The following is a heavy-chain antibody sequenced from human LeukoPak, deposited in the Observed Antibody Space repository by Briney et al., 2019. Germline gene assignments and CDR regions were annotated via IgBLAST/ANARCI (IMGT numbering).Heavy chain of an antibody. CDR1: GYTFASYD. Sequence: SVKVYCKASGYTFASYDIKWLRQATGQGLEWMGGIIPIFGAANFAQKFQGRVTITADESTSTAYMELSSLRSEDTAVYYCAREKSEYCSSTSCYDAFDIWGQGTLVTVSS. CDR2: IIPIFGAA. CDR3: AREKSEYCSSTSCYDAFDI. D-gene: IGHD2-2*01. J-gene: IGHJ3*02. V-gene: IGHV1-69*13.